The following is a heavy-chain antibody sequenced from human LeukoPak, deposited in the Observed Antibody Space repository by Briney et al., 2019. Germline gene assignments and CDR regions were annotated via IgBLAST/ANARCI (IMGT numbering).Heavy chain of an antibody. CDR2: IYHSGST. Sequence: PSGTLSLTCAVSGGSISSSNWWSWVRQPPEKGLEWIGEIYHSGSTNYNPSLKSRVTISVDKSKNQFSLKLSSVTAADTAVYYCARDAQAVAGKGRYYYYGMDVWGQGTTVTVSS. CDR1: GGSISSSNW. D-gene: IGHD6-19*01. CDR3: ARDAQAVAGKGRYYYYGMDV. V-gene: IGHV4-4*02. J-gene: IGHJ6*02.